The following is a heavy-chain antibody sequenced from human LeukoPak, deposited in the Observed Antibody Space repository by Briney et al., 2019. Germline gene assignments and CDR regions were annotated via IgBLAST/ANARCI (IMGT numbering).Heavy chain of an antibody. D-gene: IGHD1-7*01. CDR1: GYTFTSYD. J-gene: IGHJ6*03. Sequence: ASVKVSCKASGYTFTSYDINWVRQATGQGLEWMGWMNPNSGNTGYAQKFQGRVTITRNTSISTAYMELSSLRSEDTAVYYCARGVLSHWNYLNYYYYMDVWGKGTTVTVSS. V-gene: IGHV1-8*03. CDR3: ARGVLSHWNYLNYYYYMDV. CDR2: MNPNSGNT.